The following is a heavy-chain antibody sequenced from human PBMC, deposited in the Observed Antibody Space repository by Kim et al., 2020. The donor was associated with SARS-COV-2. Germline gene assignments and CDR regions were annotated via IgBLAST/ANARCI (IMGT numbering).Heavy chain of an antibody. D-gene: IGHD3-10*01. CDR2: ISGSGGSA. Sequence: GGSLRLSCAASGFTFSSYAMSWVRQAPGKGLEWVSAISGSGGSAYYADSVKGRFTISRDNSKNTLYLQMNSLRAEDTAVYYCAKDPNYYGSGSYYTYFDYWGQGTLVTVSS. J-gene: IGHJ4*02. CDR3: AKDPNYYGSGSYYTYFDY. V-gene: IGHV3-23*01. CDR1: GFTFSSYA.